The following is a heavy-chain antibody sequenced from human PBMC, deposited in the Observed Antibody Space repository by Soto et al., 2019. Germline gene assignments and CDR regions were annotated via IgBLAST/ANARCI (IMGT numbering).Heavy chain of an antibody. CDR3: ARQRPEPMRGFGELFSYYYGMDV. CDR1: GYSFTSYW. V-gene: IGHV5-51*01. J-gene: IGHJ6*02. D-gene: IGHD3-10*01. Sequence: EVQLVQSGAEVKKPGESLKISCKGSGYSFTSYWIGWVRQMPGKGLEWMGIIYPGDSDTRYSPSFQGQVTISADKSISTAYLQWSSLKASDTAMYYCARQRPEPMRGFGELFSYYYGMDVWGQGTTVTVSS. CDR2: IYPGDSDT.